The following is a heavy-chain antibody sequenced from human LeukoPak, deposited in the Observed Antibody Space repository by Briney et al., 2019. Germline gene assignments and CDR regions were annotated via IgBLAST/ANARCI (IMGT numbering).Heavy chain of an antibody. D-gene: IGHD3-22*01. V-gene: IGHV4-4*07. CDR3: ARGRYYYDSSGYYHFDP. CDR1: GDSISSDY. CDR2: IYTSGST. Sequence: SETLSLTCNVSGDSISSDYWSWIRQPAGKGLEWIGRIYTSGSTNYNPSLKSRVTMSVDTSKNQFSLKLSSVTAADTAVYYCARGRYYYDSSGYYHFDPWGQGTLVTVSS. J-gene: IGHJ5*02.